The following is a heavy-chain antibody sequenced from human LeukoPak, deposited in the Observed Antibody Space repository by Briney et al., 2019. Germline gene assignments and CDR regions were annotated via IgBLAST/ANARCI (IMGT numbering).Heavy chain of an antibody. CDR1: GFTFSSYS. CDR3: ARESWWAERAFDI. D-gene: IGHD2-15*01. J-gene: IGHJ3*02. Sequence: PGGSLRLSWAASGFTFSSYSMNWVRQAPGKGLEWVSSISSSSSYIYYADSVKGRFTISRDNAKNSLYLQMNSLRAEDTAVYYCARESWWAERAFDIWGQGTMVTVSS. CDR2: ISSSSSYI. V-gene: IGHV3-21*01.